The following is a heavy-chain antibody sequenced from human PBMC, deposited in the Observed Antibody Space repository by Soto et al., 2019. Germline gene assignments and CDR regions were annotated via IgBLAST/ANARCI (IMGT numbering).Heavy chain of an antibody. CDR1: GGSINSGDYY. J-gene: IGHJ6*02. D-gene: IGHD3-10*01. CDR2: IFHSGST. CDR3: ARDRYYGSGTYYNFYSGMDV. Sequence: SSESLSLTCTVSGGSINSGDYYWTWVRQPPGKGLEWIGNIFHSGSTYYTPSLQSRVTISLDTSKNHFSLKLSSVTPADTAVYYSARDRYYGSGTYYNFYSGMDVWGQGTTVTVSS. V-gene: IGHV4-30-4*01.